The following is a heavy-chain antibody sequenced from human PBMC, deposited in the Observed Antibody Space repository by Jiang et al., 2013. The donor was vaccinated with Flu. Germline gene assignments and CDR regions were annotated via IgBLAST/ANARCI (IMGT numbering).Heavy chain of an antibody. D-gene: IGHD2-15*01. CDR2: ISDTSSFM. CDR3: ARNYCSGGSCYSFYGMDV. CDR1: GFTFSTYS. V-gene: IGHV3-21*01. Sequence: LLESGGGLVKPGGSLRLSCAASGFTFSTYSMNWVRQAPGKGLEWVSSISDTSSFMYYADSVKGRFTISRDNAENSLFLQMNSLRAEDTAVYYCARNYCSGGSCYSFYGMDVWGKGTTVTVSS. J-gene: IGHJ6*04.